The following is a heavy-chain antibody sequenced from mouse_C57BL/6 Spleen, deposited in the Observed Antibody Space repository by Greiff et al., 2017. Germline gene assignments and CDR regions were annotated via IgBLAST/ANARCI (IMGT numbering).Heavy chain of an antibody. Sequence: VQLQQSGPELVKPGASVKISCKASGYTFTDYYMNWVKQSHGKSLEWIGDINPNNGGTSYNQKFKGKATLTVDKSSSTAYMELRSLTSEDSAVYYCASSQLSTGGFAYWGQGTLVTVSA. D-gene: IGHD3-2*02. CDR2: INPNNGGT. V-gene: IGHV1-26*01. CDR3: ASSQLSTGGFAY. J-gene: IGHJ3*01. CDR1: GYTFTDYY.